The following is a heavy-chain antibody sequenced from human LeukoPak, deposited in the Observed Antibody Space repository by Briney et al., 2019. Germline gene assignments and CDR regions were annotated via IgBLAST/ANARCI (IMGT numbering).Heavy chain of an antibody. D-gene: IGHD3-22*01. CDR1: GFTFSNAW. Sequence: GGSLRLSCAASGFTFSNAWMSWVRQAPGKGLEWVGRIKSKTDGGTTDYAAPVKGRFTISRDDSKNTLYLQMNSLKTEDTAVYYCTTDSSGYYYFFDYWGQGTLVTVSS. CDR3: TTDSSGYYYFFDY. J-gene: IGHJ4*02. V-gene: IGHV3-15*01. CDR2: IKSKTDGGTT.